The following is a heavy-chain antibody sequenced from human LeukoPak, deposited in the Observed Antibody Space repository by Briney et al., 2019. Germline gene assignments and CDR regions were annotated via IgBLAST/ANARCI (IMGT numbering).Heavy chain of an antibody. D-gene: IGHD3-9*01. CDR2: IRSKAYGGTT. V-gene: IGHV3-49*04. CDR3: TSRIYDILTGLLSDAFDI. Sequence: GGSLRLSCTASGFTFGDYAMSWVRQAPGKGLEWVGFIRSKAYGGTTEYAASVKGRFTISRDDSKSIAYLQMNSLKTEDTAVYYCTSRIYDILTGLLSDAFDIWGQGTMVTVSS. J-gene: IGHJ3*02. CDR1: GFTFGDYA.